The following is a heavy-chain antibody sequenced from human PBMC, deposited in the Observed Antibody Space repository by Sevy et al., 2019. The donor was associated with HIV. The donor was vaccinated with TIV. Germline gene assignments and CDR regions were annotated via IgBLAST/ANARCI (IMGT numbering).Heavy chain of an antibody. CDR2: ISYDGSNK. CDR1: GFTFSDYS. CDR3: ALERLSSAVAEYFHN. V-gene: IGHV3-30-3*01. J-gene: IGHJ1*01. D-gene: IGHD1-1*01. Sequence: GGSLRLSCAASGFTFSDYSMHWVRQAPGKGLEWVATISYDGSNKHYADSVKGRFTISRDNSKNSLFLQMKSLRADDSAVYYCALERLSSAVAEYFHNWGQGTLVTVSS.